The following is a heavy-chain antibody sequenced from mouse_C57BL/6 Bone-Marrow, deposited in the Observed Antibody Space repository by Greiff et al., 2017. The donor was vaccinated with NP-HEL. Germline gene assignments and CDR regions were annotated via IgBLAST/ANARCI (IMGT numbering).Heavy chain of an antibody. CDR1: GYTFTSYG. CDR3: ARDWWEWFAY. J-gene: IGHJ3*01. D-gene: IGHD1-1*02. V-gene: IGHV1-81*01. CDR2: IYPRSGNT. Sequence: VKLQESGAELARPGASVKLSCKASGYTFTSYGISWVKQRTGQGLEWIGEIYPRSGNTYYNEKFKGKATLTADKSSSTAYMELRSLTSEDSAVYFCARDWWEWFAYWGQGTLVTVSA.